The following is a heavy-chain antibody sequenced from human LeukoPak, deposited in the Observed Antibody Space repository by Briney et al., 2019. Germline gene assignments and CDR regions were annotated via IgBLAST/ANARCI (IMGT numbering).Heavy chain of an antibody. CDR2: ITSGGNT. CDR3: AKRHICTSTTCGPFEY. Sequence: GGSLRLSCAASGFTVSRYAMAWVRQTPGKGLEWVSGITSGGNTYYADSVKGRFTISRDTSKNTLYLQMNSLRAEDTAVHFCAKRHICTSTTCGPFEYWGQGTLVTVSS. V-gene: IGHV3-23*01. J-gene: IGHJ4*02. D-gene: IGHD2-2*01. CDR1: GFTVSRYA.